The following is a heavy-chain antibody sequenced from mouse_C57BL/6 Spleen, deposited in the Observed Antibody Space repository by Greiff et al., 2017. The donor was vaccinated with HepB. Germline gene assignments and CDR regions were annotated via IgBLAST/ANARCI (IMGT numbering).Heavy chain of an antibody. J-gene: IGHJ1*03. V-gene: IGHV1-26*01. CDR3: ASPITTVVATGGYFDV. D-gene: IGHD1-1*01. Sequence: EVQLQQSGPELVKPGASVKISCKASGYTFTDYYMNWVKQSHGKSLEWIGDINPNNGGTSYNQKFKGKATLTVDKSSSTAYMELRSLTSEDSAVYYCASPITTVVATGGYFDVWGTGTTVTVSS. CDR2: INPNNGGT. CDR1: GYTFTDYY.